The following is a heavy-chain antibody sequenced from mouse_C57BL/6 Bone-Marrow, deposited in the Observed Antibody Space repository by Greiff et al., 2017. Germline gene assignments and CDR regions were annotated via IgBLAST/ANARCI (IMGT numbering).Heavy chain of an antibody. Sequence: EVMLVESGGDLVKPGGSLKLSCAASGFTFSSYGMSWVRQTPDKRLEWVATISSGGSYTYYPDSVKGRFTVSRDNAKNTLYLQMSSLKSEDTAMYYCASEGYGSPFAYWGQGTLVTVSA. J-gene: IGHJ3*01. V-gene: IGHV5-6*01. CDR1: GFTFSSYG. D-gene: IGHD1-1*01. CDR3: ASEGYGSPFAY. CDR2: ISSGGSYT.